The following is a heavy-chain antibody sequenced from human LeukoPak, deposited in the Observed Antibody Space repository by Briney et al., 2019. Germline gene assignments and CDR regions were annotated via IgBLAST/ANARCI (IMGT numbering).Heavy chain of an antibody. CDR3: AKGSDYDSSGYSPYFDY. D-gene: IGHD3-22*01. J-gene: IGHJ4*02. Sequence: PGGSLRLSCAASGFTFSSYAMSWVRQAPGKGLEWVSAISGSGGSTYYAASVKGRFTIPRDNSKNTLYLQMNSLRAEDTAVYYCAKGSDYDSSGYSPYFDYWGQGTLVTVSS. V-gene: IGHV3-23*01. CDR2: ISGSGGST. CDR1: GFTFSSYA.